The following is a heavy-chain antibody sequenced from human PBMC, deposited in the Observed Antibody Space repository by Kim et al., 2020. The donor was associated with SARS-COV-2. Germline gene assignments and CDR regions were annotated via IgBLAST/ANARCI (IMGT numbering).Heavy chain of an antibody. J-gene: IGHJ6*02. Sequence: ASVKVSCKASGYTFTSYAMHWVRQAPGQRLEWMGWINAGNGNTKYSQKFQGRVTITRDTSASTAYMELSSLRSEDTAVYYCAREGYDFWSGYYKRASYGMDVWGQGTTVTVSS. CDR2: INAGNGNT. CDR3: AREGYDFWSGYYKRASYGMDV. V-gene: IGHV1-3*01. D-gene: IGHD3-3*01. CDR1: GYTFTSYA.